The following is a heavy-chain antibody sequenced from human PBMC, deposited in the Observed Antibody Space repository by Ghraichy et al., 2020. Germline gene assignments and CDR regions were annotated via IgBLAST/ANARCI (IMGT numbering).Heavy chain of an antibody. CDR2: INRDGSNT. D-gene: IGHD6-19*01. V-gene: IGHV3-7*01. CDR1: GFTFTSYW. CDR3: ARDDNRGWYHY. J-gene: IGHJ4*02. Sequence: GGSLRLSCAASGFTFTSYWMTWVRHAPGKGLEWVSHINRDGSNTNYADSVKGRFTISRDDAEHSLFLQMNSLRAEDTAVYHCARDDNRGWYHYWGRGTLVTVSS.